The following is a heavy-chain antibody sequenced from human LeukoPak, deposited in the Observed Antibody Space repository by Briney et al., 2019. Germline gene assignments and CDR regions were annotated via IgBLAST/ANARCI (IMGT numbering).Heavy chain of an antibody. J-gene: IGHJ4*02. CDR2: ISETGGTI. CDR3: AREMTIITYSFDS. Sequence: GGSLRLSCAPSGFTFSNYAMSWVRQAPGKGLEWVSAISETGGTIHYADSVRGRFIISRDNSKNTLYLQMNSLRAEDTAVYYCAREMTIITYSFDSWGQGTLVTVSS. V-gene: IGHV3-23*01. D-gene: IGHD5-24*01. CDR1: GFTFSNYA.